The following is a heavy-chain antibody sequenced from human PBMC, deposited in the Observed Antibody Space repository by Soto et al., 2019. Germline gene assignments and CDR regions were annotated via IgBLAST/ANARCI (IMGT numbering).Heavy chain of an antibody. J-gene: IGHJ4*02. CDR2: IIPIFGTA. V-gene: IGHV1-69*12. Sequence: QVQLVQSGAEVKKPGSSVKVSCKASGGTFSSYAISWVRQAPGQGLEWMGGIIPIFGTANYAQKFQGRVTITADESTSTAYMELSSLRSEDTAVYYCASAGYSGYDEAGYSYEPHYWGQGTLVTVSS. D-gene: IGHD5-12*01. CDR1: GGTFSSYA. CDR3: ASAGYSGYDEAGYSYEPHY.